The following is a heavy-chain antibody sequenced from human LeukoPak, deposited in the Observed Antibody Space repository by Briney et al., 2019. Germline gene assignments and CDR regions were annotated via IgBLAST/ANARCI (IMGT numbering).Heavy chain of an antibody. CDR1: GFTFSSYS. D-gene: IGHD5-24*01. V-gene: IGHV3-21*01. J-gene: IGHJ4*02. CDR2: ISSSSSYI. CDR3: ARDRRDGYKIPLPSDY. Sequence: KPGGSLRLSCAASGFTFSSYSMNWVRQAPGKGLEWVSSISSSSSYIYYADSAKGRFTISRDNAKNSLYLQMNSLRAEDTAVYYCARDRRDGYKIPLPSDYWGQGTLVTVSS.